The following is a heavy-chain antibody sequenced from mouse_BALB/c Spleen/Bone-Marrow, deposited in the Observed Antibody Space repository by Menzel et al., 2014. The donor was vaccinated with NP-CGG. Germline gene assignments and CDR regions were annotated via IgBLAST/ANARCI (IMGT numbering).Heavy chain of an antibody. J-gene: IGHJ2*01. CDR1: GYAFSSYW. Sequence: QVQVQQSGAELVRPGSSVKISCKASGYAFSSYWMNWVKQRPGQGLEWIGQIYPGDGDTNYNGKFKGKATLTADKSSSTAYMQLSSLTSEDSAVYFCARRGYYYGSSYVDYWGQGTTLTVSS. V-gene: IGHV1-80*01. D-gene: IGHD1-1*01. CDR2: IYPGDGDT. CDR3: ARRGYYYGSSYVDY.